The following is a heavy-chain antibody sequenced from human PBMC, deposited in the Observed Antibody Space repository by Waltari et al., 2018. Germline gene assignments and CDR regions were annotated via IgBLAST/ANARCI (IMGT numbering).Heavy chain of an antibody. J-gene: IGHJ6*02. V-gene: IGHV3-23*01. CDR1: GFTFSSYA. D-gene: IGHD4-17*01. Sequence: EVQLLESGGGLVQPGGSLRLSCAASGFTFSSYAMSWVRQAPGKGLAWVSAISGSGGSTYYADSVKGRFTISRDNSKNTLYLQMNSLRAEDTAVYYCAKVNTDYYYGMDVWGQGTTVTVSS. CDR3: AKVNTDYYYGMDV. CDR2: ISGSGGST.